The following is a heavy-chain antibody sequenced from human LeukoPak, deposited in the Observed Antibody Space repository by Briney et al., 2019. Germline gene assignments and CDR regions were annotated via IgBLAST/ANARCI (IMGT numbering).Heavy chain of an antibody. J-gene: IGHJ6*03. CDR2: KNPNSGNT. Sequence: ASVKVSCKASGYTFTSYDINWVRQATGQGLEWMGWKNPNSGNTGYAQKFQGRVTMTRTTSISTAYMELSSLRSEDTAVYYCARASITIFGVVTPQDMDVWGKGTTVTVSS. CDR3: ARASITIFGVVTPQDMDV. V-gene: IGHV1-8*01. CDR1: GYTFTSYD. D-gene: IGHD3-3*01.